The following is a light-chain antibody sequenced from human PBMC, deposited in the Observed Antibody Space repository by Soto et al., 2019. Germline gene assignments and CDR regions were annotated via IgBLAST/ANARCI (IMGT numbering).Light chain of an antibody. V-gene: IGKV1-39*01. Sequence: DIQMTQSPSSLSASVGDRFTITCRASQSISTFLNWYQQRPGEAPKLLIYVASNLHSGVPSRFSGSGSGTDFTLTISSLQPEDFATYVCQQTSSVPRTFGQGTKLEI. CDR1: QSISTF. CDR2: VAS. CDR3: QQTSSVPRT. J-gene: IGKJ2*01.